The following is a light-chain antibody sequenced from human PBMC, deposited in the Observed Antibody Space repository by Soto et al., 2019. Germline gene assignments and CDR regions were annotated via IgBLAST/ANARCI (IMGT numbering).Light chain of an antibody. CDR1: SSNIGNNY. Sequence: QSVLTQPPSVSAAPGQKVTISCSGSSSNIGNNYVSWYQQLPGTAPKLLIYDNNKRPSGIPDRFSGSKSVTSATLGITGLQTGDEADYYCGTWDSSLSAAGFGGGTKLTVL. CDR3: GTWDSSLSAAG. CDR2: DNN. J-gene: IGLJ3*02. V-gene: IGLV1-51*01.